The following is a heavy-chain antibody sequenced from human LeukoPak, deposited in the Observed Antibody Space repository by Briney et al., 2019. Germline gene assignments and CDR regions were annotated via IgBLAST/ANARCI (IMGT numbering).Heavy chain of an antibody. CDR1: GYTFTGYY. Sequence: ASVKVSCKASGYTFTGYYMHWVRQAPGQGLEWMGWINPNSGATNYAQTFQDRVTMTRDTSISTAYMQLSRLGFDDTAIYYCARRSVIVVITPTDDAFDIWGQGTMVTVS. J-gene: IGHJ3*02. CDR3: ARRSVIVVITPTDDAFDI. D-gene: IGHD3-22*01. CDR2: INPNSGAT. V-gene: IGHV1-2*02.